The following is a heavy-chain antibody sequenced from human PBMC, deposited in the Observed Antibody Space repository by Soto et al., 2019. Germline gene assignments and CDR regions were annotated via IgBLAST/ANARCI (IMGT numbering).Heavy chain of an antibody. CDR2: IWYDGSNK. V-gene: IGHV3-33*01. J-gene: IGHJ6*03. CDR3: ARDGPAGHYMDV. CDR1: GFTFSSYG. Sequence: GGSLRLSCAASGFTFSSYGMHWVRQAPGKGLEWVAVIWYDGSNKYYADSVKGRFTISRDNSKNTLYLQMNSLRAEDTAVYYCARDGPAGHYMDVWGKGTTVTVSS.